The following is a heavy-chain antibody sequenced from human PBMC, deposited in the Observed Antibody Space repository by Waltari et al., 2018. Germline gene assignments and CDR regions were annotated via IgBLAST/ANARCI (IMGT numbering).Heavy chain of an antibody. CDR2: IYTSGST. CDR3: ASTSGYDLDY. V-gene: IGHV4-61*02. CDR1: GGSISSGRYY. Sequence: QVQLQESGPGLVKPSQTLSLTCTVSGGSISSGRYYWSWIRQPAGKGLEWIGRIYTSGSTNYNPSLKSRVTISVDTSKNQFSLKLSSVTAADTAVYYCASTSGYDLDYWGQGTLVTVSS. D-gene: IGHD5-12*01. J-gene: IGHJ4*02.